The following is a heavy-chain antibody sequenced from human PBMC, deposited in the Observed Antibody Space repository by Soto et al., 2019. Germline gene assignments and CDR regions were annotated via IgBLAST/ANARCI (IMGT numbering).Heavy chain of an antibody. D-gene: IGHD3-10*01. CDR3: ARESAGSGKNNWFDP. CDR2: LHYSGET. CDR1: GASITSYY. V-gene: IGHV4-59*01. J-gene: IGHJ5*02. Sequence: PSETLSLTCTVSGASITSYYWSWVRQPPGKGLEWIGFLHYSGETKYNPSLKGRVTLSMDTSQNHLSLRLTSVTAADTAVYYCARESAGSGKNNWFDPWGQGTLVTVSS.